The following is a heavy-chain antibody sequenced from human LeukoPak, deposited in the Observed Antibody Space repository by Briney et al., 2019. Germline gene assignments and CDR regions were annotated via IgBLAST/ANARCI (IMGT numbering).Heavy chain of an antibody. CDR1: GYTFTSYY. J-gene: IGHJ4*02. Sequence: ASVKVSCKASGYTFTSYYMHWVRRAPGQGLEWMGIINPSGGSTSYAQKFQGRVTMTRDTSTSTVYMELSSLRSEDTAVYYCARELGYNWNYVNEDYWGQGTLVTASS. D-gene: IGHD1-7*01. CDR2: INPSGGST. CDR3: ARELGYNWNYVNEDY. V-gene: IGHV1-46*01.